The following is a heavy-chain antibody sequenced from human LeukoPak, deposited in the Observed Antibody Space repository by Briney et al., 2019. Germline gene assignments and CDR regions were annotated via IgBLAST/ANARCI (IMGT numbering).Heavy chain of an antibody. J-gene: IGHJ6*03. CDR2: IIPIFGTA. D-gene: IGHD6-6*01. V-gene: IGHV1-69*05. Sequence: SVKVSCKASGGTFSSYAISWVRQAPGQGLEWMGGIIPIFGTANYAQKFQGRVTITTDESTSTAYMELSSLRSEDTAVYYCAGNVLAARELGHNYYYYYYMDVWGKGTTVTVSS. CDR1: GGTFSSYA. CDR3: AGNVLAARELGHNYYYYYYMDV.